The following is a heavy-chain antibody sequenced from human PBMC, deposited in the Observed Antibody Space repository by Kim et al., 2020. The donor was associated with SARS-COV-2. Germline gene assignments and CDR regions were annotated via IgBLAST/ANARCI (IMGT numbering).Heavy chain of an antibody. CDR3: ARRRHFSTVAVDY. Sequence: YNPSLKSRVTISVDTSKNQFSLKLSSVTAADTAVYYCARRRHFSTVAVDYWGQGTLVTVSS. D-gene: IGHD4-17*01. V-gene: IGHV4-34*01. J-gene: IGHJ4*02.